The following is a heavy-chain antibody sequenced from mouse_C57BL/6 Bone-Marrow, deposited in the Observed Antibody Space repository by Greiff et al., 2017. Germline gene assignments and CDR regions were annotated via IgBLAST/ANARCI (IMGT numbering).Heavy chain of an antibody. CDR1: GYTFTSYW. CDR2: IDPSDSYT. Sequence: QVQLQQPGAELVMPGASVKLSCKASGYTFTSYWMHWVKQRPGQGLEWIGEIDPSDSYTNYNQKFKGKSTLTVDKSSRTAYMQLSSLTSEDSAVYYCARGLLWYAMDYWGQGTSVTVSS. J-gene: IGHJ4*01. CDR3: ARGLLWYAMDY. D-gene: IGHD2-1*01. V-gene: IGHV1-69*01.